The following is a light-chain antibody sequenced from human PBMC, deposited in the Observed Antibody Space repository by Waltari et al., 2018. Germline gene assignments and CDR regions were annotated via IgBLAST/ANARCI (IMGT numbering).Light chain of an antibody. CDR1: DSDVGAYDF. CDR3: SSYTTSSAPGV. Sequence: QSALTRSASVSGSPGQSITNSCSGTDSDVGAYDFVSWYQQHQGKAPHLIIYEVSNRPSGISNRFSASKSGNTASLTISGLQAEDEADYYCSSYTTSSAPGVFGTGTRVTVL. V-gene: IGLV2-14*01. CDR2: EVS. J-gene: IGLJ1*01.